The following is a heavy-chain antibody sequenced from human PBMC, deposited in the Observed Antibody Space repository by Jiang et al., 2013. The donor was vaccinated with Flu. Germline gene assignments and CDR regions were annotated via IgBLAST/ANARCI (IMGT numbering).Heavy chain of an antibody. D-gene: IGHD3-16*02. V-gene: IGHV1-69*01. CDR2: IVPIFDTT. CDR1: GSTVSSFT. CDR3: ARSVTRADAFNI. Sequence: GAEVKKPGSSVKVSCKASGSTVSSFTITWVRQAPGQGLEWVGVIVPIFDTTKYAQKFQGRVTITADESTGTAYMELSSLRPEDTAVYYCARSVTRADAFNIWGQGTMITVSS. J-gene: IGHJ3*02.